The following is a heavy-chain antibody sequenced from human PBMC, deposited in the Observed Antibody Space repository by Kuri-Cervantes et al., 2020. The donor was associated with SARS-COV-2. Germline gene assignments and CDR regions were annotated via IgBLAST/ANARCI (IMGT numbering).Heavy chain of an antibody. CDR1: GGSFSGYY. J-gene: IGHJ4*02. D-gene: IGHD4-11*01. V-gene: IGHV4-34*01. Sequence: SETLSLTCAVYGGSFSGYYWSWIRQPPGKGLEWIGEINHSGSTNYNPFLKSRVTISVDTSKNQFSLKLSSVTAADTAVYYCARLTTSYFDYWGQGTLVTVSS. CDR2: INHSGST. CDR3: ARLTTSYFDY.